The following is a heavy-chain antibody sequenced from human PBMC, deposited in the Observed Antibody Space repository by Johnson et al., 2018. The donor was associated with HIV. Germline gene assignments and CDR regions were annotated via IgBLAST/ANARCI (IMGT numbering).Heavy chain of an antibody. CDR1: GFTVSSNY. CDR3: ARPRTGSDAFDI. J-gene: IGHJ3*02. Sequence: LVESGGGLVQPGGSLRLSCAASGFTVSSNYMSWVRQAPGKGLEWVSVIYSGGSIYYADSVKGRFSISRDNSKNTLYLQMNSLRVEDTAVYYCARPRTGSDAFDIWGQGTMVTVSS. CDR2: IYSGGSI. V-gene: IGHV3-66*04. D-gene: IGHD7-27*01.